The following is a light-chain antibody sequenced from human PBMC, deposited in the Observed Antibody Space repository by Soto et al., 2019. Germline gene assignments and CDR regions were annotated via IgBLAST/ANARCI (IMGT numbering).Light chain of an antibody. V-gene: IGKV1-27*01. CDR2: AAS. Sequence: DIQMTQSPSSLSASVGDRVSITCRASQGTNNYLAWYQQISGKVPKLLIYAASTLQSGVPSRFSGSGSGTDFTLTISSLQPEDVATYYCQKYDSVPLTFGGGTKVDNK. CDR3: QKYDSVPLT. CDR1: QGTNNY. J-gene: IGKJ4*01.